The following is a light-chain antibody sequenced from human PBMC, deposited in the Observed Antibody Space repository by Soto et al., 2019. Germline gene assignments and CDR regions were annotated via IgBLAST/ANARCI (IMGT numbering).Light chain of an antibody. CDR1: QSINDN. CDR3: QQYYNWPRT. Sequence: VMTPSPATLSLSRVGVGAAGFRASQSINDNLAWYQQKPGQAPRLFMFRVSSRAAGVPARFSGSGSGTEFNLTITSLQSEDFAIYFCQQYYNWPRTFGQGTKVDI. CDR2: RVS. V-gene: IGKV3-15*01. J-gene: IGKJ1*01.